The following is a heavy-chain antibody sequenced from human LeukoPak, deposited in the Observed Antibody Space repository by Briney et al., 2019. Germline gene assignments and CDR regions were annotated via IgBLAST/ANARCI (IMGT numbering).Heavy chain of an antibody. V-gene: IGHV3-73*01. D-gene: IGHD3-22*01. J-gene: IGHJ4*02. CDR2: IRSKANNYAT. Sequence: QAGGSLRLSCAASGFTFSGSAMHWVRKASGKGLEWVGRIRSKANNYATAYAASVKGRFTISRDDSKNTAYLQMNSLKTEDTAVYYCRGTEEYYYDSSGYFNFDYWGQGTLVTVSS. CDR3: RGTEEYYYDSSGYFNFDY. CDR1: GFTFSGSA.